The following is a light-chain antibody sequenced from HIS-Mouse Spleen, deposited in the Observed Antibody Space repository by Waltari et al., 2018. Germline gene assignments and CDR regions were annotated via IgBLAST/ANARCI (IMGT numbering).Light chain of an antibody. Sequence: QSALTQPPSASGSPGQSVTIPCTGTSSYVGGYNYVPWYQHHPGKAPKLMIYEVSKRPSGVPDRFSGSKSGNTASLTVSGLQAEDEADYYCSSYAGSNNYVFGTGTKVTVL. V-gene: IGLV2-8*01. CDR1: SSYVGGYNY. J-gene: IGLJ1*01. CDR2: EVS. CDR3: SSYAGSNNYV.